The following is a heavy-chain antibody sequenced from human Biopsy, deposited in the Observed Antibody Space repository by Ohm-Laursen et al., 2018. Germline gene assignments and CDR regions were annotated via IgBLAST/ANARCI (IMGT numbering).Heavy chain of an antibody. CDR1: GGSISGYH. D-gene: IGHD2-2*01. V-gene: IGHV4-59*01. Sequence: GTLSLTWTVSGGSISGYHWSWIRKSPGKGLEWLAYISYTGGITSNPSLNGRATMSLDTSKNPFSLRLIYVTAADTAVYYCARMPHFDYWGQGILVTVSS. CDR3: ARMPHFDY. CDR2: ISYTGGI. J-gene: IGHJ4*02.